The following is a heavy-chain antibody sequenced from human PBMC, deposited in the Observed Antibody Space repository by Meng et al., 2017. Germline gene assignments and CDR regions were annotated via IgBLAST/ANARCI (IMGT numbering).Heavy chain of an antibody. CDR3: AREFSIAVAVADAFDI. CDR2: IGTAGDT. D-gene: IGHD6-19*01. Sequence: GGSLRLSCAACGFTFSSYDMHWVRQATGKGLKWVSAIGTAGDTYYPGSVKGQFTISRENAKNSLYLQMNSLRAGDTAVYYCAREFSIAVAVADAFDIWGQGTMVTVSS. J-gene: IGHJ3*02. V-gene: IGHV3-13*03. CDR1: GFTFSSYD.